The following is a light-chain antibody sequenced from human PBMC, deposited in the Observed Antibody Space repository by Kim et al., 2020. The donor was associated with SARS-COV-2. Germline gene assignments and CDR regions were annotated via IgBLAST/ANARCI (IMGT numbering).Light chain of an antibody. Sequence: QPATHSYTGIRNNVGYQVSAWLQPHEGQPPQLLWSRYNNRPAGISERFSASRSGSKPSLTITRRQPDDEADYLCLARDETPGAWVFGGGDQLTVL. V-gene: IGLV10-54*04. J-gene: IGLJ3*02. CDR1: RNNVGYQV. CDR2: RYN. CDR3: LARDETPGAWV.